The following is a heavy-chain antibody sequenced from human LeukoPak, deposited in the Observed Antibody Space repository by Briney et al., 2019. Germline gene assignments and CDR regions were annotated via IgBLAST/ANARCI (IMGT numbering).Heavy chain of an antibody. CDR1: GGSFSSYA. CDR2: IIPIFGTA. V-gene: IGHV1-69*06. J-gene: IGHJ4*02. D-gene: IGHD1-26*01. CDR3: ARAPPYSGSSTTLDY. Sequence: ASVKVSCKASGGSFSSYAISWVRQAPGQGLEWMGGIIPIFGTANYAQKFQGRVTITADKSTSTAYMELSSLRSEDTAVYYCARAPPYSGSSTTLDYWGQGTLVTVSS.